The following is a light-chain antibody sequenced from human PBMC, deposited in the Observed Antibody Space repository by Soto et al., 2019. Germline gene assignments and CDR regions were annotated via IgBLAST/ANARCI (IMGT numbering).Light chain of an antibody. CDR3: QQYNNWPT. J-gene: IGKJ1*01. V-gene: IGKV3-15*01. CDR2: GAS. Sequence: ETVMTQSPGTLSVSPGERATLSCRARQSVNSALAWYQAKVGQPPKLLIYGASTRATGIPARFSGSGSGTVFTLTISSLQSEDSGIYYCQQYNNWPTFGQGTKVEV. CDR1: QSVNSA.